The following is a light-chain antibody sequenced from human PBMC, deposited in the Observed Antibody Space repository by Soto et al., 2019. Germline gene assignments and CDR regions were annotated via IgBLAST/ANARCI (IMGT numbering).Light chain of an antibody. V-gene: IGKV3-20*01. CDR3: QQYGGSPRGT. CDR2: GAS. Sequence: EIGLTQSPGTLSLSPGERATLSCMASQSVSSSYLAWYQQKPGQAPRRLIYGASSRATGIPDRFSGSGCGTDFSLTISRLEPEDVAVSDCQQYGGSPRGTFGQGTKVEIK. CDR1: QSVSSSY. J-gene: IGKJ1*01.